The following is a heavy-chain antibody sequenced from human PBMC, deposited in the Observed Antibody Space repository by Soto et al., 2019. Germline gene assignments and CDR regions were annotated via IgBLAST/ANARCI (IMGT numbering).Heavy chain of an antibody. CDR1: GYTFHNYG. Sequence: ASVKVSCKASGYTFHNYGVNWVRQAPGHGLEWMVRISAYNYNTHYAQNFEGRVTMTTDTSTSTAYMELRSLRSDDTAIYYCARLTGVFRRVLGYWGQGTEPAVSS. J-gene: IGHJ4*02. D-gene: IGHD3-16*01. V-gene: IGHV1-18*01. CDR3: ARLTGVFRRVLGY. CDR2: ISAYNYNT.